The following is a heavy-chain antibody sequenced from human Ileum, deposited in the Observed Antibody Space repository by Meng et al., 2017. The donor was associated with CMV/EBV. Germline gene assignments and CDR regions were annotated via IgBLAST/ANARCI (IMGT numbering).Heavy chain of an antibody. J-gene: IGHJ6*02. CDR3: ARGGGAFYYHGMDV. V-gene: IGHV3-74*01. D-gene: IGHD3-16*01. CDR2: ISSDGTIT. CDR1: GFTFSSYW. Sequence: GESLKISCAVSGFTFSSYWMHWVRQAPGKGLVWVSRISSDGTITNYADSVKGRFTISRDDTKNTLFLQINSLRARDTAVYYCARGGGAFYYHGMDVWGQGTTVTVSS.